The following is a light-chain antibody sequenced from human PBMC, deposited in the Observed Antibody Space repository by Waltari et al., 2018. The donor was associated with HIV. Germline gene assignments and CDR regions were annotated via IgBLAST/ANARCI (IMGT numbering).Light chain of an antibody. CDR1: SSNIGSNT. Sequence: QSVLTQPPSASGTPGQRVTISCSGSSSNIGSNTVNWYQQLPGPAPKLLIYSNNQRPSGVPARFSGSKSGTSASLAISGLQSEDEADYYCAAWDDSLNGVVFGGGTKLTVL. V-gene: IGLV1-44*01. CDR2: SNN. J-gene: IGLJ2*01. CDR3: AAWDDSLNGVV.